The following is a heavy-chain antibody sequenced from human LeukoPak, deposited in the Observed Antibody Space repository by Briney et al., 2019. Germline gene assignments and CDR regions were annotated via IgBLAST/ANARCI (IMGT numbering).Heavy chain of an antibody. CDR2: IYTSGGT. CDR3: ARPQNGYCSSTSCYAFDI. Sequence: SETLSLTCTVSGGSISSYYWSWIRQPPGKGLEWIGYIYTSGGTNYNPSLKSRVTISVDTSKNQFSLKLSSVTAADTAVYYCARPQNGYCSSTSCYAFDIWGQGTMVTVSS. CDR1: GGSISSYY. D-gene: IGHD2-2*01. V-gene: IGHV4-4*09. J-gene: IGHJ3*02.